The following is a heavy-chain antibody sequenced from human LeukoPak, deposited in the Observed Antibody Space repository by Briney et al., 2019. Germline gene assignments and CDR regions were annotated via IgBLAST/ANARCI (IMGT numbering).Heavy chain of an antibody. CDR2: ISAYNGNT. J-gene: IGHJ4*02. CDR1: GYTFTSYG. V-gene: IGHV1-18*01. Sequence: ALVKVSCKASGYTFTSYGISWVRQAPGQGLEWMGWISAYNGNTNYAQKLQGRVTMTTDTSTSTAYMELRSLRSDDTAVYYCARDTPYDEAAATDYRGQGTLVTVSS. CDR3: ARDTPYDEAAATDY. D-gene: IGHD6-13*01.